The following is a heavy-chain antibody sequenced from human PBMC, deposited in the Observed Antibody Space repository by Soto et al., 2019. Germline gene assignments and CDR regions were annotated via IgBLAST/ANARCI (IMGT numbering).Heavy chain of an antibody. CDR1: GFSLSTSGVG. J-gene: IGHJ4*02. V-gene: IGHV2-5*02. D-gene: IGHD6-19*01. CDR3: AHGSGWLFDY. CDR2: LYWDGDI. Sequence: QITLKESGPTLVKPTQTLTLTCAFSGFSLSTSGVGVGWIRQPPGKALEWLALLYWDGDIRYSQSLRSRLTLTKDTSKNQVVLTMTNMDPVDTATYYCAHGSGWLFDYWGQGTLVTVSS.